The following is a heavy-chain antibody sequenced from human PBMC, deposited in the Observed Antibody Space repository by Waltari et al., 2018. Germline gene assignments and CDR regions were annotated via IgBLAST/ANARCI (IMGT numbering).Heavy chain of an antibody. CDR2: INWNGGNM. CDR3: AREFAGGYVFDL. V-gene: IGHV3-9*01. J-gene: IGHJ4*02. D-gene: IGHD5-12*01. CDR1: GFTFDEHA. Sequence: EVQLVESGGGLVQPGRSLTLSCVASGFTFDEHAMHWVRHVPGKGLEWVSNINWNGGNMDYSDSVKGRFTIYRDNAKNSLYLQMNSLRGDDTALYYCAREFAGGYVFDLWGQGTLVTVSS.